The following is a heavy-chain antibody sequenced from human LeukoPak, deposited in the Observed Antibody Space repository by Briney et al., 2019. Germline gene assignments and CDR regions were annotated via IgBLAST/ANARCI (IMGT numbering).Heavy chain of an antibody. V-gene: IGHV3-30-3*01. CDR1: GFTFSSYA. J-gene: IGHJ5*02. CDR3: ARAARSHLNWFDP. CDR2: ISYDGSNK. Sequence: GGSLRLSCAASGFTFSSYAMHWVRQAPGKGLEWVAVISYDGSNKYYADSMKGRFTISRDNSKNTLYLQMNSLGAEDTAVYYCARAARSHLNWFDPWGQGTLVTVSS.